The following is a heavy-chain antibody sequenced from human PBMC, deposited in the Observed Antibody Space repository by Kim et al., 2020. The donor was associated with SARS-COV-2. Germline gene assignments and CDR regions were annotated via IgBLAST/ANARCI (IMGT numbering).Heavy chain of an antibody. D-gene: IGHD6-13*01. Sequence: SETLSLTCAVYGGSFSGYYWSWIRQPPGKGLEWIGEINHSGSTNYNPSLKSRVTISVDTSKNQFSLKLSSVTAADTAVYYCARTGRQQLPRMDVWGQGTTVTVSS. V-gene: IGHV4-34*01. CDR1: GGSFSGYY. CDR2: INHSGST. J-gene: IGHJ6*02. CDR3: ARTGRQQLPRMDV.